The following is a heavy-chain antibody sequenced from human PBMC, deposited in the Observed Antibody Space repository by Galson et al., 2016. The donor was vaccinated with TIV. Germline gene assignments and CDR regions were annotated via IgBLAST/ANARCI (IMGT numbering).Heavy chain of an antibody. V-gene: IGHV3-21*01. CDR1: GFIFRRYS. CDR2: ISSSSDYR. CDR3: ARVQWGSSLVSYYYYLDV. J-gene: IGHJ6*03. Sequence: SLRLSCAASGFIFRRYSMNWVRQAPGKGLEWVSTISSSSDYRFYADSVKGRFTISRDNARNSLHLQINSLRVEDTAVYYCARVQWGSSLVSYYYYLDVWGKGTTVIVSS. D-gene: IGHD3-16*01.